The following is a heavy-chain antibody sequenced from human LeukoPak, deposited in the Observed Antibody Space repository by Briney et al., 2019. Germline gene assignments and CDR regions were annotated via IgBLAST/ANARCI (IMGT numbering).Heavy chain of an antibody. CDR2: ISGSGTNT. D-gene: IGHD6-13*01. J-gene: IGHJ5*02. CDR1: GFTFSSYA. Sequence: GGSLRLSCAASGFTFSSYAMSWVRQAPGKGLEWVSAISGSGTNTYYAGSVKGRFTISRDNSKNSLYLQMNSLRAEDTAVYYCARGQSSSWYPPWFDPWGQGTLVTVSS. CDR3: ARGQSSSWYPPWFDP. V-gene: IGHV3-23*01.